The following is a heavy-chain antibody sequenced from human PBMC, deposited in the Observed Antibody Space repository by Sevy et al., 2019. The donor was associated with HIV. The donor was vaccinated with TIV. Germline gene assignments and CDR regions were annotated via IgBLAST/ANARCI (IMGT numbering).Heavy chain of an antibody. J-gene: IGHJ1*01. CDR2: ISGSGGTK. CDR1: RVSFTNPA. CDR3: AKNHYELVSYFEH. Sequence: GVSLRLSCSTSRVSFTNPAMSWLRQAPGKGLEWVASISGSGGTKYYAGSVRGRFSISRDDSEDIVYLQMSSLRAEDTAVYYCAKNHYELVSYFEHWGQGTLVTVSS. D-gene: IGHD3-22*01. V-gene: IGHV3-23*01.